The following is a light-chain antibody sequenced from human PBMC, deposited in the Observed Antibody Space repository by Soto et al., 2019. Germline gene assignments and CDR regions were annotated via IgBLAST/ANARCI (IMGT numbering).Light chain of an antibody. CDR2: PVS. J-gene: IGKJ1*01. CDR1: QTISNNY. V-gene: IGKV3D-20*02. CDR3: LQHSNPPWT. Sequence: EIVLTQSGGTLTLSPGESAALSCRASQTISNNYFVWYRQKPGQSPRLLIYPVSRRAAGNPDRFRGSGSRADFALPIARLAPEASAVYDLLQHSNPPWTLGQGTKVEI.